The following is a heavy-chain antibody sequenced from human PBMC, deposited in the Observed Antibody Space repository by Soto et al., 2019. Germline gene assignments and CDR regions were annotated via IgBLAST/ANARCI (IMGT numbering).Heavy chain of an antibody. V-gene: IGHV4-59*01. D-gene: IGHD3-10*01. CDR1: GGSISSYY. J-gene: IGHJ6*02. CDR3: ASRGEFYYCLDV. CDR2: IYYSGST. Sequence: PSETLSLTCTVSGGSISSYYWSWIRQPPGKVLEWIGYIYYSGSTNYNPSLKSRVTISLDTSKNQFSLKLCSVTAADPAVYYCASRGEFYYCLDVWGQGTTVTVSS.